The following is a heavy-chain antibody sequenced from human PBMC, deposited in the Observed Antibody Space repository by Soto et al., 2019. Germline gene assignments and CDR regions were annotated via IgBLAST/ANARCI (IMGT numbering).Heavy chain of an antibody. J-gene: IGHJ5*02. CDR1: GGSFSGYY. CDR3: ARGKGVYYGSGSYYNGRLWFDP. Sequence: SETLSLTCAVYGGSFSGYYWSWIRQPPGKGLEWIGEINHSGSTNYNPSLKSRVTISVDTSKNQFSLKLSSVTAADTAVYYCARGKGVYYGSGSYYNGRLWFDPWGQGTLVTVSS. CDR2: INHSGST. D-gene: IGHD3-10*01. V-gene: IGHV4-34*01.